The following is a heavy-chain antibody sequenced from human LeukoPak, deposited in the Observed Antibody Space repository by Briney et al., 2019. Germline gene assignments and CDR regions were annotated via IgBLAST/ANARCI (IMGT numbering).Heavy chain of an antibody. CDR3: ARDKYSSGWYEGYFDY. Sequence: GSLRLSCAASGFTFSSYAMHWVRQAPGKGLEWVAVISYDGSNKYYADSVKGRFTISRDNSKNTLYLQMNSLRAEDTAVYYCARDKYSSGWYEGYFDYWGQGTLVTVSS. CDR1: GFTFSSYA. CDR2: ISYDGSNK. D-gene: IGHD6-19*01. J-gene: IGHJ4*02. V-gene: IGHV3-30-3*01.